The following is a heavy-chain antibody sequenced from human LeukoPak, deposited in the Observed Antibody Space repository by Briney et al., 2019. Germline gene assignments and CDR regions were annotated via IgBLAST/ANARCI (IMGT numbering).Heavy chain of an antibody. J-gene: IGHJ4*02. Sequence: SETLSLTCTVSGGSISSYCWSWLRQPAGKGLEWIGRVYTSETPNYNPSLKSRVTMSVDTSKNQFSLHLSSVTAADTAVYYCARGWSSGWFYCDCWGQGTLVTVSS. CDR2: VYTSETP. V-gene: IGHV4-4*07. D-gene: IGHD6-19*01. CDR3: ARGWSSGWFYCDC. CDR1: GGSISSYC.